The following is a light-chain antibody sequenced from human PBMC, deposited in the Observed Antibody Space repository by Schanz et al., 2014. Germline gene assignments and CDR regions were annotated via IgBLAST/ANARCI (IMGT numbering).Light chain of an antibody. V-gene: IGKV1-9*01. J-gene: IGKJ1*01. CDR3: QQYKSFPWT. CDR1: PAISSY. CDR2: AAS. Sequence: IQLTQSPSSLSASIGARVTLSCRASPAISSYLAWYQQKPGKAPKLLIYAASTLQSGVPSRFSGSGSGTDFTLTISSLQPDDFATYYCQQYKSFPWTFGHGTKVEIK.